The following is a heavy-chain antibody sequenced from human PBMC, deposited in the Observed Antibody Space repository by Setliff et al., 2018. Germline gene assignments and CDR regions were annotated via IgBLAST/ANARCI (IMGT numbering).Heavy chain of an antibody. CDR3: AADYYDSSGYGY. V-gene: IGHV1-24*01. CDR2: FDPEDGET. D-gene: IGHD3-22*01. Sequence: SVKVSCKVSGYTLTELSMHWVRQAPGKGLEWMGDFDPEDGETIYAQKFQGRVTMTEDTSTDTAYMELSSLRSEDTAVYYCAADYYDSSGYGYWGQGTLVTVSS. J-gene: IGHJ4*02. CDR1: GYTLTELS.